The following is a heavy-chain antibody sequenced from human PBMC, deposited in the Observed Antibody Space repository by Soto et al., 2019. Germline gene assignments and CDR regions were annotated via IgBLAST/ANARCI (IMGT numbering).Heavy chain of an antibody. CDR3: ARRDYYDSSGYYYEWYFDY. Sequence: SETLSLTCTVSGGSISSGGYYWSWIRQHPGKGLEWIGYIYYSGSTYYNPSLKSRVTISVDTSKNQFSLKLSSVTAADTAVYYCARRDYYDSSGYYYEWYFDYWGQGTLVTVSP. CDR2: IYYSGST. CDR1: GGSISSGGYY. D-gene: IGHD3-22*01. V-gene: IGHV4-31*03. J-gene: IGHJ4*02.